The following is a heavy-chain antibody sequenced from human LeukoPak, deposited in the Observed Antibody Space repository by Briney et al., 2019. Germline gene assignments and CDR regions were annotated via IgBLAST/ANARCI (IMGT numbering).Heavy chain of an antibody. CDR3: ATNPQYDAGV. CDR1: GYTFTGYY. CDR2: INPNSGGT. Sequence: ASVKVSCKASGYTFTGYYMHWVRQAPGQGLEWMGWINPNSGGTNYAQKFQGRVTMTEDTSTDTAYMELSSLRSEDTAVYYCATNPQYDAGVWGQGTTVTVSS. V-gene: IGHV1-2*02. D-gene: IGHD3-16*01. J-gene: IGHJ6*02.